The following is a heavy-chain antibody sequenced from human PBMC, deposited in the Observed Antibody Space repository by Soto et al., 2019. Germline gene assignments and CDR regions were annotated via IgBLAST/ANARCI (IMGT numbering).Heavy chain of an antibody. J-gene: IGHJ6*02. Sequence: QVTLKESGPVLVKPTETLTLPCTVSGFSLSNARMGVSWIRQPPGKALEWLAHIFSNDEKSYSTSLKSRLTISTDTSKSQVVLTMTNMDPVDTATYYCARFTFDYSNYYYDGMDVWGQGTTVTVSS. D-gene: IGHD4-4*01. CDR2: IFSNDEK. CDR3: ARFTFDYSNYYYDGMDV. V-gene: IGHV2-26*01. CDR1: GFSLSNARMG.